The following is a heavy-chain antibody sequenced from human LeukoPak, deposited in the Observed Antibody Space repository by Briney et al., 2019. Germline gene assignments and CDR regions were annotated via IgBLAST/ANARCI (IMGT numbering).Heavy chain of an antibody. Sequence: GGSLRLSCVASGFTFSTYAMTWVRQAAGKGLEWVSAISGRGGSTYYADSVKGRFTISRDNSKNTVYLQMNSLRAEDTAVYYCAKDVTVVTPRDLFDYWGQGTLVTVSS. CDR1: GFTFSTYA. J-gene: IGHJ4*02. CDR2: ISGRGGST. D-gene: IGHD4-23*01. CDR3: AKDVTVVTPRDLFDY. V-gene: IGHV3-23*01.